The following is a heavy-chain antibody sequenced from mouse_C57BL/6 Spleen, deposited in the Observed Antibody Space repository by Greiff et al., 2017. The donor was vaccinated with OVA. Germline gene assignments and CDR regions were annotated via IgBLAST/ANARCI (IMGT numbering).Heavy chain of an antibody. Sequence: EVKVEESGGGLVQPKGSLKLSCAASGFSFNTYAMNWVRQAPGKGLEWVARIRSKSNNYATYYADSVKDRFTISRDDSESMLYLQMNNLKTEDTAMYYCVRHDGAQATFAYWGQGTLVTVSA. CDR2: IRSKSNNYAT. J-gene: IGHJ3*01. V-gene: IGHV10-1*01. D-gene: IGHD3-2*02. CDR1: GFSFNTYA. CDR3: VRHDGAQATFAY.